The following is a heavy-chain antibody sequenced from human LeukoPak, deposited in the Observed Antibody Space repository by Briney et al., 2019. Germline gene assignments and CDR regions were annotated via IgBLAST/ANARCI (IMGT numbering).Heavy chain of an antibody. Sequence: PGGSLRLSRAASGFTFSSYGMHWVRQAPGKGLEWVAGIWFDARNEHYADSVKGRFTISRDNSKNALYLQMDSLRAEDTAVYYCAREIAAAGIDYWGQGILVTVSS. V-gene: IGHV3-33*01. J-gene: IGHJ4*02. CDR1: GFTFSSYG. CDR2: IWFDARNE. D-gene: IGHD6-13*01. CDR3: AREIAAAGIDY.